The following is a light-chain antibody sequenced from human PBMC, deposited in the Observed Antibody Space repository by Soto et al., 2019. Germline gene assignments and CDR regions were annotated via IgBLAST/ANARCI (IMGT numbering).Light chain of an antibody. CDR1: QSVSSSY. CDR3: QQFDTSPPST. CDR2: GAS. V-gene: IGKV3-20*01. Sequence: EIVLTQSPGTLYFSPGERATLSCRASQSVSSSYLAWYQQKPGQAPRLLIYGASSRATGIPDRFSGSGSGTDFTLTISRLEPGDFAVYYCQQFDTSPPSTFGQGTRLEIK. J-gene: IGKJ5*01.